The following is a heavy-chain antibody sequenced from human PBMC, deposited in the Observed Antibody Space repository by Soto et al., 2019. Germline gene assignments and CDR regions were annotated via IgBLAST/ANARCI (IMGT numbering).Heavy chain of an antibody. V-gene: IGHV3-23*01. J-gene: IGHJ4*02. CDR1: GFTFTNDA. D-gene: IGHD6-19*01. CDR3: AKTEGGGSGWGYFDY. Sequence: EVQLLESGGGLVQPGGSLRLSCAASGFTFTNDAINWVRQALGKGLEWVSVISDSGGRTYYAESVKGRFTISRDNSKNTVYLQMNSLRAEDTAVYYCAKTEGGGSGWGYFDYWGQGTLVTVAS. CDR2: ISDSGGRT.